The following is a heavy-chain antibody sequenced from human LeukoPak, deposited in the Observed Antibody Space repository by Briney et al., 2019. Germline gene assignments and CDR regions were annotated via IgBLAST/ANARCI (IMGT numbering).Heavy chain of an antibody. CDR3: ARDPQSENWFNP. J-gene: IGHJ5*02. CDR1: GYTSTSYY. CDR2: INPSGGTT. Sequence: ASVKVSCKAAGYTSTSYYMHWVRQAPGQGLEWMGIINPSGGTTSYAQKFQGRVTMTSDTSTSTVYMELSSLRSEDTAVYYCARDPQSENWFNPWGQGTRVTVSS. V-gene: IGHV1-46*01. D-gene: IGHD3-3*01.